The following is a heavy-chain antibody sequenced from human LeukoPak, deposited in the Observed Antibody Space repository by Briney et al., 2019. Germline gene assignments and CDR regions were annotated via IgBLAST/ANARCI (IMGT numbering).Heavy chain of an antibody. CDR1: GYSFTSYW. CDR3: ARRIGVRGVIKGWFDP. V-gene: IGHV5-51*01. Sequence: GESLKISWKGSGYSFTSYWFGWVRQMPGKGLGWMGIIYPGDSDTSYSPSFQGQVTISADRSISTAYLQWSSLKASDTAMYYCARRIGVRGVIKGWFDPWGQGTLVTVSS. J-gene: IGHJ5*02. D-gene: IGHD3-10*01. CDR2: IYPGDSDT.